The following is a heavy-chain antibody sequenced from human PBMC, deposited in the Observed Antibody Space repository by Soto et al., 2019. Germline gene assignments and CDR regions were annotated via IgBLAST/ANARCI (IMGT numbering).Heavy chain of an antibody. CDR1: GYIFNSFG. D-gene: IGHD4-17*01. J-gene: IGHJ4*02. V-gene: IGHV1-18*01. CDR3: SRIWTTRQIDY. Sequence: QVQLVQSGGEVKKPGASVKVSCKASGYIFNSFGISWVRQAPGQGREWMGWISAYTGNTKSAQNFQGRVTMTTDTSTSTAYMELRSLRSDDTAVYYCSRIWTTRQIDYWGQGTLVTVSS. CDR2: ISAYTGNT.